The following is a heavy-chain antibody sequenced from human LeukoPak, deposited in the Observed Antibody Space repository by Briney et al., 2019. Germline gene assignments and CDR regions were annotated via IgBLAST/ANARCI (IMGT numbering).Heavy chain of an antibody. CDR2: IIPIFGTA. J-gene: IGHJ6*03. CDR1: GGTFSSYA. Sequence: SVKVSCKASGGTFSSYAISWVRQAPGQGLEWMGGIIPIFGTANYAQKFQGRVTITTDESTSTAYMELSSLRSEDTAVYYCARQGILTCYYAYYYHYMDGWGKGTTVTVSS. V-gene: IGHV1-69*05. CDR3: ARQGILTCYYAYYYHYMDG. D-gene: IGHD3-9*01.